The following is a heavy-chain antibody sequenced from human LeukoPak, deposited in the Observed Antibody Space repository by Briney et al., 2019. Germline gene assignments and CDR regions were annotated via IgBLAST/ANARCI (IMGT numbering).Heavy chain of an antibody. V-gene: IGHV4-34*01. D-gene: IGHD1-14*01. CDR2: INHSGST. Sequence: SETLSLTCAVYGGSFSGYYWSWIRQPPGKGLEWIGEINHSGSTNYNPSLKSRVTISVDTSKNQFSLKQSSVTAADTAVYYCARGLPGPFDIWGQGTMVTVSS. CDR3: ARGLPGPFDI. J-gene: IGHJ3*02. CDR1: GGSFSGYY.